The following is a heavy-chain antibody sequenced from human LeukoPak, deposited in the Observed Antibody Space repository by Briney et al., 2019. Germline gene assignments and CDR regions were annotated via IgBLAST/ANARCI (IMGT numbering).Heavy chain of an antibody. J-gene: IGHJ3*02. CDR2: INLNSGGT. D-gene: IGHD1-26*01. Sequence: ASVTLSRTSSGYAFTDYYMHWVRLAPGPGLEWMGWINLNSGGTNYTQKFQGRVTMTRATSISTAYMELSKMRSDDTAVYYCAVFPCLVGATPLRNDAFDIWGQGTMVTVSS. V-gene: IGHV1-2*02. CDR1: GYAFTDYY. CDR3: AVFPCLVGATPLRNDAFDI.